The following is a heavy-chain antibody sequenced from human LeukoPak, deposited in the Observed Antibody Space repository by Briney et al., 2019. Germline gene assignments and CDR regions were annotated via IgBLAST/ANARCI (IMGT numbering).Heavy chain of an antibody. CDR1: GGSFSGYY. V-gene: IGHV4-34*01. CDR3: ASPNDGSGYYYFDY. Sequence: PSETLSLTCAVYGGSFSGYYWSWIRQPPGKGLEWIGEINHSGSTNYNPSLKSRVTISVDTSKNQFSLKLSSVTAADTAVYYCASPNDGSGYYYFDYWGQGTLVTVSS. CDR2: INHSGST. D-gene: IGHD3-22*01. J-gene: IGHJ4*02.